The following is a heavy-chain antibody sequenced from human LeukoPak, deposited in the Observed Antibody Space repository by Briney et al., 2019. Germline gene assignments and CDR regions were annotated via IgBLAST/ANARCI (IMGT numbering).Heavy chain of an antibody. CDR3: ASQYATGY. CDR2: IWYDGSNK. J-gene: IGHJ4*02. Sequence: GGSLRLSSAASGFTFSSNGMHWVRQGPGKGLEWVAVIWYDGSNKYYADSVKGRFTISRDNSKNTLYLQMNSLRAEDTAVYYCASQYATGYWGQGTLVTVSS. D-gene: IGHD1-26*01. V-gene: IGHV3-33*01. CDR1: GFTFSSNG.